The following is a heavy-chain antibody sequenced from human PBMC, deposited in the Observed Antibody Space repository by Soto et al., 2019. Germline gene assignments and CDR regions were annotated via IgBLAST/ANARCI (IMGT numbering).Heavy chain of an antibody. CDR2: IYSGGST. CDR1: GFTVSSNY. J-gene: IGHJ4*02. V-gene: IGHV3-53*01. D-gene: IGHD2-21*02. Sequence: GGSLRLSCAASGFTVSSNYMSWVRQAPGKGLEWVSVIYSGGSTYYADSVRGRFTLSRDYSRNILFLQMDSLRADDTALYYCTTWLTAHFDYWGRGTQVTVSS. CDR3: TTWLTAHFDY.